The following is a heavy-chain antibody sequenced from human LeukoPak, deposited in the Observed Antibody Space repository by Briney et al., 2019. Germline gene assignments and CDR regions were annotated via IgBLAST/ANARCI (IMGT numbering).Heavy chain of an antibody. V-gene: IGHV3-30*03. J-gene: IGHJ5*02. Sequence: GGSLRLSCAASGFSFSSYGMSWVRQAPGKGLEWVAVISYDGSNKYYADSVKGRFTISRDNSKNTLYLQMNSLRAEDTAVYYCARAGPYYDSPGYYYPWGQGTLVTVSS. CDR2: ISYDGSNK. CDR1: GFSFSSYG. CDR3: ARAGPYYDSPGYYYP. D-gene: IGHD3-22*01.